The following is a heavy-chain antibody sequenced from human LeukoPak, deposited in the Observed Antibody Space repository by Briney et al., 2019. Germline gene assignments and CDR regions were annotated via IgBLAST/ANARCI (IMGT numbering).Heavy chain of an antibody. CDR2: IDGSGVST. CDR3: AKDRLSSSWHFGFDY. J-gene: IGHJ4*02. CDR1: GFTFSSYA. D-gene: IGHD6-13*01. Sequence: GGSLRLSCAASGFTFSSYAMNWVRQAPGKGLEWVSTIDGSGVSTYYADSVKGRFTISRDNSKNTLYLQMNSLRAEDTAVYYCAKDRLSSSWHFGFDYWGQGTLVTVSS. V-gene: IGHV3-23*01.